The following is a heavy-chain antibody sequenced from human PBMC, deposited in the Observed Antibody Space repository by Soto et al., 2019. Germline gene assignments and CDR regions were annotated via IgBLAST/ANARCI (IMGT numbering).Heavy chain of an antibody. V-gene: IGHV4-31*03. CDR1: GGSISSGGYY. D-gene: IGHD1-26*01. CDR3: AGIYRGSPGGTLRY. Sequence: QVQLQESGPGLVKPSQTLSLTCTVSGGSISSGGYYWSWIRQHPGKGLEWIGYIYYSGRTYYNPSLKRRVTISVDSSKNQFSLKLSSVTAADTAVYYCAGIYRGSPGGTLRYWGQGTLVTVSS. J-gene: IGHJ4*02. CDR2: IYYSGRT.